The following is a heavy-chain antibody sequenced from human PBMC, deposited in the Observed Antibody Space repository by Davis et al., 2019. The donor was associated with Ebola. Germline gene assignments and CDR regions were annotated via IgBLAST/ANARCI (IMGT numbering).Heavy chain of an antibody. Sequence: AASVTVSCKASGYTFPNYGITWVRQAPGQGLEWMGWINPHNGNTNYAQNVQGRVIMTSDTATTTAYMEVGSLRSDDTAVYYCARAQFPTTSDHWGQGTLVTVSS. J-gene: IGHJ4*02. V-gene: IGHV1-18*04. D-gene: IGHD1-1*01. CDR3: ARAQFPTTSDH. CDR1: GYTFPNYG. CDR2: INPHNGNT.